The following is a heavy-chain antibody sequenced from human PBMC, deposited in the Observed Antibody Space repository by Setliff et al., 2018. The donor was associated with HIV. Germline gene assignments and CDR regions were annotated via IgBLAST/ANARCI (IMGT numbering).Heavy chain of an antibody. Sequence: PSETLSLTCTVSGGSISSYYWSWIRQPPGKGLEWIGYIYYSGSTNYNPSLKSRVTISVDTSKNQFSLKLSSVTAADTAVYYCARVTSSSRGVPNWFDPWGQGTLVTVSS. CDR1: GGSISSYY. V-gene: IGHV4-59*01. CDR2: IYYSGST. CDR3: ARVTSSSRGVPNWFDP. D-gene: IGHD6-13*01. J-gene: IGHJ5*02.